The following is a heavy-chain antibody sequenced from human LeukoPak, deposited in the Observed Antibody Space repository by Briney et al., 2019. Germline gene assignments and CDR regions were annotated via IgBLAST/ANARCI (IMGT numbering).Heavy chain of an antibody. CDR2: TYYRSKWYT. V-gene: IGHV6-1*01. CDR3: AGDESTMAGWINY. J-gene: IGHJ4*02. Sequence: SQTLSLTCAISRDSDSSNSAAWNWIRQSPSRGLEWLGRTYYRSKWYTDYAVSVKSRLTINPDTSKNQFSLQLDSVTPYDTAVDYCAGDESTMAGWINYWGQGTLVTVSS. CDR1: RDSDSSNSAA. D-gene: IGHD2-2*01.